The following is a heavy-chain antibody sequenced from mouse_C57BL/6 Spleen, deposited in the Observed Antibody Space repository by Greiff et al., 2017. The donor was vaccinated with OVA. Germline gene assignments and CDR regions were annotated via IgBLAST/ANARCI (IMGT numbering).Heavy chain of an antibody. CDR1: GYTFTSYW. J-gene: IGHJ4*01. CDR3: ARGIYYAMDY. CDR2: IYPGRGST. V-gene: IGHV1-55*01. Sequence: QVQLQQPGAELVKPGASVKMSCKASGYTFTSYWITWVKQRPRQGLEWIGDIYPGRGSTNYNDKFKSKATLTVDTSSSTAYMQLSSLSSEDSAVYYWARGIYYAMDYWGQGTSVTVSS.